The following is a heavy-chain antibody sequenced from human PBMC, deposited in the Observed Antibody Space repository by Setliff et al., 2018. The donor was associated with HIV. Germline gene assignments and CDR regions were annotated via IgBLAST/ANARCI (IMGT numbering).Heavy chain of an antibody. Sequence: TLSLTCSVSGASITSGGHYWTWIRQHPERGLEWIGHIHFGGSTFYNPSLKSRLIISLETSENQFSLKLDSVTAADTAVYYCARLSDTAMASFDSWGQGTLVTVS. V-gene: IGHV4-31*03. CDR2: IHFGGST. CDR1: GASITSGGHY. D-gene: IGHD5-18*01. CDR3: ARLSDTAMASFDS. J-gene: IGHJ4*02.